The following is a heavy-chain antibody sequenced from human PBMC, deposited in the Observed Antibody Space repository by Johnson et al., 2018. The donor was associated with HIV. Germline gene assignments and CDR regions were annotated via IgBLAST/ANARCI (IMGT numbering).Heavy chain of an antibody. CDR3: ARGIGYFGYYNSEVLDI. Sequence: QVQLVESGGGVVQPGRSLRLSCAASGFTFSSYAMHWVRQAPGKGLEWVAIISYDGSNKYYADSVKGRFTISRDNSKNTLFLQMNNLRAEDTAVYYCARGIGYFGYYNSEVLDIWGQGTMVTVSS. D-gene: IGHD3-9*01. J-gene: IGHJ3*02. CDR2: ISYDGSNK. CDR1: GFTFSSYA. V-gene: IGHV3-30*14.